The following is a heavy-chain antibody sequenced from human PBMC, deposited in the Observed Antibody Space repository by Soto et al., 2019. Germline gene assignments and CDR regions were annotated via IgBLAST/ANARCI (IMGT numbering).Heavy chain of an antibody. V-gene: IGHV1-18*01. CDR1: GYTFTSYG. Sequence: ASVKVSCKASGYTFTSYGISWVRQAPGQGLEWMGWISAYNGNTNYAQKLQGRVTMTTDTSTSTAYMELRSLRSEDTAVYYCARSWGSGSYYNGPFDYWGQGTLVTVSS. D-gene: IGHD3-10*01. CDR2: ISAYNGNT. J-gene: IGHJ4*02. CDR3: ARSWGSGSYYNGPFDY.